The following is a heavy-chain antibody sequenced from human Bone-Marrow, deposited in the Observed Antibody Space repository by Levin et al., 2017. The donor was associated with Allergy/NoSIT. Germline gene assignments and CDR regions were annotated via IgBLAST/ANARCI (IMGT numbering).Heavy chain of an antibody. Sequence: SETLSLTCAVYGGSFSGYYWSWIRQPPGKGLEWIGEINHSGSTNYNPSLKSRVTISVDTSKNQFSLKLSSVTAADTAVYYCARGFWTIVVVPAANAFPFDYWGQGTLVTVSS. CDR1: GGSFSGYY. CDR3: ARGFWTIVVVPAANAFPFDY. D-gene: IGHD2-2*01. V-gene: IGHV4-34*01. CDR2: INHSGST. J-gene: IGHJ4*02.